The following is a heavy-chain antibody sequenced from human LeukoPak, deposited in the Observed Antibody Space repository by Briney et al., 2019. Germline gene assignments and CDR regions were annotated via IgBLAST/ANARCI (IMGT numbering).Heavy chain of an antibody. CDR3: AKDSRGYSYGGFDY. CDR2: ISSGGST. D-gene: IGHD5-18*01. Sequence: GGSLRLSCAASGFTFSDYYMSWIRQAPGKGLEWVSYISSGGSTYYADSVKGRLTISRDNSKNTLYLQMNSLRAEDTAVYYCAKDSRGYSYGGFDYWGQGTLVTVSS. CDR1: GFTFSDYY. J-gene: IGHJ4*02. V-gene: IGHV3-11*01.